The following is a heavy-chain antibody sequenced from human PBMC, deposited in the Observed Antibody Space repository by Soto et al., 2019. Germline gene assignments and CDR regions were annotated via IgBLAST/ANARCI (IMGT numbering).Heavy chain of an antibody. V-gene: IGHV4-59*01. CDR1: GDSISNYY. Sequence: QVQLQESGPGLVKPSETLSLTCTVSGDSISNYYWSWIRQPPGKGLEWIGYIYHSGGTNYNPSLKSRVTMSVDTSKNLFSLSLSSVTAADTAVYYCVRDRQIHRYWGQGALVTVSS. CDR3: VRDRQIHRY. CDR2: IYHSGGT. J-gene: IGHJ4*02.